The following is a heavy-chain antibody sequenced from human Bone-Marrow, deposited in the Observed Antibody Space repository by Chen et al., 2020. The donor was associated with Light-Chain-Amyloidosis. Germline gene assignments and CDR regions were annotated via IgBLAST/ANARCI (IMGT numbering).Heavy chain of an antibody. CDR1: GFTFDDYA. CDR2: ISWNSGSI. Sequence: EVQLVESGGGLVQPGRSLRLSCAASGFTFDDYAMHWVRQAPGKGLEWVSGISWNSGSIGYADSVKGRFTISRDNAKNSLYLQMNSLRAEDTALYYCAKDSAADYQLLYEGGFDYWGQGTLVTVSS. J-gene: IGHJ4*02. CDR3: AKDSAADYQLLYEGGFDY. D-gene: IGHD2-2*02. V-gene: IGHV3-9*01.